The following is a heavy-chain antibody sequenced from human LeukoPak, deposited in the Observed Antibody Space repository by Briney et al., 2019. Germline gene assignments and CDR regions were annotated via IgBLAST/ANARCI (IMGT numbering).Heavy chain of an antibody. J-gene: IGHJ5*02. V-gene: IGHV1-8*01. CDR1: GYTFTSYD. CDR2: MNPNSGNT. Sequence: ASVKVSCKASGYTFTSYDINWVRQATGQGLEWIGWMNPNSGNTGYAQKFQGRVTMTRNTSISTAYMELSSLRSEDTAVYYCARAHYYGSGSYYDGFDPWGQGTLVTVSS. CDR3: ARAHYYGSGSYYDGFDP. D-gene: IGHD3-10*01.